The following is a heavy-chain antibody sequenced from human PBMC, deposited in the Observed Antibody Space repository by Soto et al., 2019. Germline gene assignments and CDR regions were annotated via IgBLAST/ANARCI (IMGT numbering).Heavy chain of an antibody. Sequence: GASVKVSCKASGYTFTGYYMHWVRQAPGQGLEWMGWINPNSGGTNYAQKFQGWVTMTRDTSISTAYMELSRLRSDDTAVYYCARAGNYYDSSGYPPLFDYWGQGTLVTVS. CDR1: GYTFTGYY. CDR2: INPNSGGT. J-gene: IGHJ4*02. CDR3: ARAGNYYDSSGYPPLFDY. V-gene: IGHV1-2*04. D-gene: IGHD3-22*01.